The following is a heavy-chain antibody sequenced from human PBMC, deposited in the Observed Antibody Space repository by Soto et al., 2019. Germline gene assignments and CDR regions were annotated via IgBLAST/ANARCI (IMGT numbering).Heavy chain of an antibody. CDR2: IGAYNGNT. D-gene: IGHD3-10*01. Sequence: QVQLVQSGAEVKKPGASVKVSCKASGYTFTSYGISWVRQAPGQGLEWMGWIGAYNGNTNYAQKLQGRVTMTTDTSTSTAYMELRSLRSDDTAVYYCARDHRWRVTMVRGNWFDPWGQGTLVTVSS. J-gene: IGHJ5*02. CDR3: ARDHRWRVTMVRGNWFDP. V-gene: IGHV1-18*01. CDR1: GYTFTSYG.